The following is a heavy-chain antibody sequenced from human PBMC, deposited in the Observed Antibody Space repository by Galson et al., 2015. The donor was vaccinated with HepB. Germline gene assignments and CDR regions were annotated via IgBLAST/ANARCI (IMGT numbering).Heavy chain of an antibody. Sequence: SLRLSCAASGFTFSSYAMSWVRQAPGKGLEWVSAISGSGGSTYYADSVKGRFTISRDNSKNTLYLQMNSLRAEDTAVYYCAKVGIVVVPAAIGPQYFQHWGQGTLVTVSS. D-gene: IGHD2-2*01. CDR3: AKVGIVVVPAAIGPQYFQH. J-gene: IGHJ1*01. CDR2: ISGSGGST. V-gene: IGHV3-23*01. CDR1: GFTFSSYA.